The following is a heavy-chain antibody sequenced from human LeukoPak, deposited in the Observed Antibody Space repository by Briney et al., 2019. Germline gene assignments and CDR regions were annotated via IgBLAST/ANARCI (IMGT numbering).Heavy chain of an antibody. CDR1: GYTFTSYD. CDR3: ARVYDFWSDYWYYMDV. CDR2: ISSYNGNT. V-gene: IGHV1-18*01. J-gene: IGHJ6*03. D-gene: IGHD3-3*01. Sequence: GASVKVSCKASGYTFTSYDINWVRQATGQGLEWMGWISSYNGNTHFAQKFQGRITMTTDTSTSTAYMELRSLRSDDTAVYYCARVYDFWSDYWYYMDVWGKGTTVTVSS.